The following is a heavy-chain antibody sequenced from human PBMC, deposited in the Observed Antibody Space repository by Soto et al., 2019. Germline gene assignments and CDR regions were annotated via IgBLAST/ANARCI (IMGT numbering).Heavy chain of an antibody. Sequence: QVQLVQSGAEVKKPGSSVKVSCKASGDTFSSYAISWVRQAPGKGLEWMGKIIPTFGKTNYAQKFQGRLTISGDDSTSTAYMELSSLVSEDTAVYYCARDPLSSFAMDVWGQGTTVTVSS. D-gene: IGHD3-10*02. V-gene: IGHV1-69*18. CDR3: ARDPLSSFAMDV. CDR2: IIPTFGKT. J-gene: IGHJ6*02. CDR1: GDTFSSYA.